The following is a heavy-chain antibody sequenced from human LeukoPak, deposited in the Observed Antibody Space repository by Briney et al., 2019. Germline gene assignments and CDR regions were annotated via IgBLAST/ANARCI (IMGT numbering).Heavy chain of an antibody. D-gene: IGHD6-13*01. J-gene: IGHJ4*02. CDR1: GYTFTSYY. CDR3: ARWRRAAGSFDY. Sequence: ASVKVSCKASGYTFTSYYMHWVRQAPGQGLEWMGWINPNSGGTNYAQKFQGRVTMTRDTSISTAYMELSRLRSDDTAVYYCARWRRAAGSFDYWGQGTLVTVSS. V-gene: IGHV1-2*02. CDR2: INPNSGGT.